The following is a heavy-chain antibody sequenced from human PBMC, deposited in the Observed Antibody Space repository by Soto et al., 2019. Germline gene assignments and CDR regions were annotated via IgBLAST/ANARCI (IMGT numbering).Heavy chain of an antibody. J-gene: IGHJ6*02. V-gene: IGHV4-30-4*07. CDR3: ARGLYCSRTSCYLLDV. CDR1: GGSISSGGYS. Sequence: SETLSLTCAVSGGSISSGGYSWSWIRQPPGKGLEWIGRIYTSGSTVYNPSLKSRVTMSVDTSKNQFSLKLSSVTAADTAVYYCARGLYCSRTSCYLLDVWGQGTTVTVSS. CDR2: IYTSGST. D-gene: IGHD2-2*01.